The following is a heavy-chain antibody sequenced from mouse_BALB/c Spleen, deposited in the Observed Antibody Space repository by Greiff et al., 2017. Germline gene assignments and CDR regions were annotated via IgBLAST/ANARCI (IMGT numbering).Heavy chain of an antibody. CDR2: INPYNGDT. Sequence: EVKLVESGPELVKPGASVKISCKASGYSFTGYFMNWVMQSHGKSLEWIGRINPYNGDTFYNQKFKGKATLTVDKSSSTAHMELRSLASEDSAVYYCAITTVVNWYFDVWGAGTTVTVSS. CDR1: GYSFTGYF. CDR3: AITTVVNWYFDV. V-gene: IGHV1-20*02. J-gene: IGHJ1*01. D-gene: IGHD1-1*01.